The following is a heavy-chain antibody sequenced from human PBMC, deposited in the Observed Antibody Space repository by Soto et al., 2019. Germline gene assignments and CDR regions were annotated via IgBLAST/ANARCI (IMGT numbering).Heavy chain of an antibody. Sequence: QVQLVQSGAEVKKPGASVKVSCKTSGYTFTSYHISWVRQAPGQGLEWKGWISAYNTNTNYAQKFQGRVTLTTDTLTSTAYMELRSLRSDDTAVYYCARDTPPTDYWGQGTLVTVSS. V-gene: IGHV1-18*01. CDR3: ARDTPPTDY. J-gene: IGHJ4*02. CDR1: GYTFTSYH. CDR2: ISAYNTNT.